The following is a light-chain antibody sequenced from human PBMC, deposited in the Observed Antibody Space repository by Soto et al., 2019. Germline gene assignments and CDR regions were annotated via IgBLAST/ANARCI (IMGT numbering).Light chain of an antibody. CDR2: GAC. CDR1: QAIRTYY. CDR3: QQYSNSPFT. Sequence: EIVLTQSPGTLSLSPGERATLSCRASQAIRTYYLAWYQQKPGQAPRLLIFGACSRATGIPDRFSGSGSGTDFTLTISRLEPEDFAVYYCQQYSNSPFTFGPGTKVDIK. V-gene: IGKV3-20*01. J-gene: IGKJ3*01.